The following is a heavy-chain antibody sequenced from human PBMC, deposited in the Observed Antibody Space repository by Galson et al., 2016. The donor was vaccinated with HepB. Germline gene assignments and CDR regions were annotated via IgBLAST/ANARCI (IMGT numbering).Heavy chain of an antibody. CDR1: GYSFTVYI. J-gene: IGHJ4*02. D-gene: IGHD3-10*01. CDR3: ARGVKYVLIRAASQF. Sequence: SVKVSCKASGYSFTVYIIHWVRQAPGQGLEWMGWINPNSGATNFAQKFQGRITLTRDTSVNTVYMELSRLTSDDTAVYYCARGVKYVLIRAASQFWGQGTLVTVSS. V-gene: IGHV1-2*02. CDR2: INPNSGAT.